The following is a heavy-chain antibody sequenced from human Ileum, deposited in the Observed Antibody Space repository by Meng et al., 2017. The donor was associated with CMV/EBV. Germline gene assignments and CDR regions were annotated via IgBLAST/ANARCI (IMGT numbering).Heavy chain of an antibody. CDR3: AKEGGVYFDY. V-gene: IGHV3-30*02. D-gene: IGHD6-25*01. J-gene: IGHJ4*02. Sequence: QGQVVESGGGVGQPGGSLRLSCAASGFGFSGYGMHWVRQAPGKGLEWVAFIRSNGNTKYYADSVKGRFTISRDNSKNTMYLQVNSLRPEDTAIYYCAKEGGVYFDYWGQGSLVTVSS. CDR1: GFGFSGYG. CDR2: IRSNGNTK.